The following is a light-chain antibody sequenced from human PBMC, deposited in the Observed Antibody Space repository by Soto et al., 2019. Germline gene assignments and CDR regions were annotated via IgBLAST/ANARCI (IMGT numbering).Light chain of an antibody. CDR1: RSDVGSYNY. Sequence: QSVLTQPPSASGSPGQSVTISCTGTRSDVGSYNYVSWYQQHPGKAPKLLIYEVTKRPSGVPDRFSGSKSGNTASLTVSGLQAEDEAEYYCSSYAGSTNVVFGGGTKVTVL. CDR3: SSYAGSTNVV. CDR2: EVT. V-gene: IGLV2-8*01. J-gene: IGLJ3*02.